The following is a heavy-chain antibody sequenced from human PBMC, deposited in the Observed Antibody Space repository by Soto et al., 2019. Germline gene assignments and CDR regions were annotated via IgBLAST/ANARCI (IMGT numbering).Heavy chain of an antibody. D-gene: IGHD2-21*02. V-gene: IGHV1-3*01. CDR3: ARGIVVVTANWFDP. J-gene: IGHJ5*02. CDR2: INAGNGNT. Sequence: GASVKVSCKASGYTFTSYAMHWVRQAPGQRLEWMGWINAGNGNTKYSQKFQGRVTITRDTSASTAYMELSSLRSEDTAVYYCARGIVVVTANWFDPWGQGTLVTVSS. CDR1: GYTFTSYA.